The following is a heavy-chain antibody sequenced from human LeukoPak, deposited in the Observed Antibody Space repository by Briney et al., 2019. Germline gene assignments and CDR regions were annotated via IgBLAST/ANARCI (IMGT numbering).Heavy chain of an antibody. CDR2: IVPIFGTA. J-gene: IGHJ4*02. Sequence: GASVKVSCTASGGTFSSYAISWVRQAPGQGLEWMGGIVPIFGTANYAQKFQGRVTITADESTSTAYMELSSLRSEDTAVYYCASEERGYSYGNNFDYWGQGTLVTVSS. CDR1: GGTFSSYA. D-gene: IGHD5-18*01. CDR3: ASEERGYSYGNNFDY. V-gene: IGHV1-69*13.